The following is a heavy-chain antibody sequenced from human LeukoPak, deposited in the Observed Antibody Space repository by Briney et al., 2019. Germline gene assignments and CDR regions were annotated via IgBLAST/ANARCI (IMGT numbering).Heavy chain of an antibody. D-gene: IGHD3-10*01. Sequence: PGGSLRLSCAASGFTFSDYGMHWVRQAPGKGLEWVSSISSGSSYKYYGDSVKGRFTVSRDNGKNSLYLQMNSLRAEDTAVYYCTRDQYNDGPGDYWGQGTLVTVSS. CDR2: ISSGSSYK. CDR3: TRDQYNDGPGDY. V-gene: IGHV3-21*01. J-gene: IGHJ4*02. CDR1: GFTFSDYG.